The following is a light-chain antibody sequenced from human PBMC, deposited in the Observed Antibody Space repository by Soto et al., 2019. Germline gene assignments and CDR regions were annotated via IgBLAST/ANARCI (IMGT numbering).Light chain of an antibody. CDR1: SSDVGGYNY. J-gene: IGLJ2*01. V-gene: IGLV2-8*01. CDR3: SSYGGSNNLI. Sequence: QSALTQPPSASGSPGQSVTISCTGTSSDVGGYNYVSWYQQHPGEVPKLMIYEVNKRPSGVPDRFSGSKSGNTASLTVSGLQAEDEADYYCSSYGGSNNLIFGGGTKLTVL. CDR2: EVN.